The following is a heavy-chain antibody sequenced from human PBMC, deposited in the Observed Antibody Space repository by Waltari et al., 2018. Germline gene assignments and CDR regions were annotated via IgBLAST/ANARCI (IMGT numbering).Heavy chain of an antibody. CDR1: GYTFTGYY. D-gene: IGHD6-6*01. V-gene: IGHV1-2*06. J-gene: IGHJ5*02. CDR2: INPNSGGT. Sequence: QVQLVQSGAEVKKPGASVKVSCKASGYTFTGYYMHWVRQAPGQGLEWMGRINPNSGGTNYAQKFQGRVTMTRDTSISTAYMELSRLRSDDTAVYYCARRATSIAARADFSALSPWGQGTLVTVSS. CDR3: ARRATSIAARADFSALSP.